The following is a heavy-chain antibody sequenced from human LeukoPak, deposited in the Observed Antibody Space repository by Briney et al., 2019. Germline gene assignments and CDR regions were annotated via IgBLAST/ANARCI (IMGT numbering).Heavy chain of an antibody. Sequence: GGSLRLSCAASGFTFTNYAMTWVRQAPGKGLEWVAATVGIGPDTYHADSVKGRFTISRDNSKNILYLQMNSLRVEDTAVYYCAKSHLGVVGAFDIWGQGTMVTVSS. CDR2: TVGIGPDT. D-gene: IGHD2-15*01. CDR3: AKSHLGVVGAFDI. J-gene: IGHJ3*02. V-gene: IGHV3-23*01. CDR1: GFTFTNYA.